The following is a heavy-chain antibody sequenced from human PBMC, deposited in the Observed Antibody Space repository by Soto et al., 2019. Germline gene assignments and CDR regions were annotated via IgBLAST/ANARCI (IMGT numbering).Heavy chain of an antibody. V-gene: IGHV1-46*01. D-gene: IGHD2-15*01. J-gene: IGHJ5*02. CDR1: GYTFTSYY. Sequence: QVQLVQSGAEVKKPGASVKVSCKASGYTFTSYYMHWVRQAPGQGLEWMGIIDPSGGGTSYAQKCQGGLTMTGDTSTSTVDMELSSLRSEDTAVYYCARDRVDCSGGYCWRSVEDTWGQGTLVTVSS. CDR2: IDPSGGGT. CDR3: ARDRVDCSGGYCWRSVEDT.